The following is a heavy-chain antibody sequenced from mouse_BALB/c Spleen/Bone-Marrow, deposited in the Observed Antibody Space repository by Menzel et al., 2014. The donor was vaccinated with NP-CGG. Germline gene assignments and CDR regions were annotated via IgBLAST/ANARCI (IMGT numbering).Heavy chain of an antibody. D-gene: IGHD4-1*01. CDR1: GFTFNTYA. CDR3: VRDWDFDY. Sequence: EVMLVESGGGLGQPKGSLKVSCAASGFTFNTYAMNWVRRAPGKGLEWVARIRSKSHNYATFYADSVKDRFTISRDDSQNMLYLQMNNLKTEDTAMYYCVRDWDFDYWGQGTTLTVSS. J-gene: IGHJ2*01. V-gene: IGHV10-1*02. CDR2: IRSKSHNYAT.